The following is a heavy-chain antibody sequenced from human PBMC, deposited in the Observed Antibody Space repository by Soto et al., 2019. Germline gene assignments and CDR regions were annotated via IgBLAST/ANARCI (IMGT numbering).Heavy chain of an antibody. V-gene: IGHV3-74*01. CDR3: ARSDVKV. Sequence: EVQLMESGGGLVQPGGSLSLSCEASEFVFRSYWMHWVRQAPGKGLVWVSRINNEGTITQYADSVRGRFTISRDNSKNMLYLQMNNLRAEDTGMYYCARSDVKVWGQGTLVTVSS. CDR2: INNEGTIT. J-gene: IGHJ4*02. CDR1: EFVFRSYW.